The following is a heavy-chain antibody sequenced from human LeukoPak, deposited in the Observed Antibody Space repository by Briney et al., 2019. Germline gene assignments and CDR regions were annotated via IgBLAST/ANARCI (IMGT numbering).Heavy chain of an antibody. V-gene: IGHV1-18*01. D-gene: IGHD2-21*02. J-gene: IGHJ4*02. CDR1: GYTFTSYG. CDR3: ATAYCGGDCHYYFDY. CDR2: ISAYNGNT. Sequence: ASVKVSCKASGYTFTSYGISWVRQAPGQELEWMGWISAYNGNTNYAQKLQGRVTMTTDTSTSTAYMELRSLRSDDTAVYYCATAYCGGDCHYYFDYWGQGTLVTVSS.